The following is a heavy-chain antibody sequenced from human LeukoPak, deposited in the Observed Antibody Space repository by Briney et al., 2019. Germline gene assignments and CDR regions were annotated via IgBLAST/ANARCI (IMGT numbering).Heavy chain of an antibody. CDR1: GYTFSSYD. CDR3: ARVRGSSTYYYYMDV. D-gene: IGHD1-26*01. Sequence: ASVKVSCKASGYTFSSYDINWVRQATGQGLEWMGWMNPNSGDRGYAQKFQGRVTITGNTSISTAYMELSSLRSEDTAVYYCARVRGSSTYYYYMDVWGKGTTVTISS. J-gene: IGHJ6*03. CDR2: MNPNSGDR. V-gene: IGHV1-8*03.